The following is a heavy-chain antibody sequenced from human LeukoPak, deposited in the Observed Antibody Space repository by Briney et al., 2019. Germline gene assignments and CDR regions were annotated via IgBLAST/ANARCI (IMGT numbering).Heavy chain of an antibody. J-gene: IGHJ4*02. CDR2: ISATGGNT. D-gene: IGHD6-13*01. Sequence: PGGSLRLSCAASGFTLSSYAMTWVRQAPGKGLEWVSGISATGGNTYYADSVKGRFTISRDNSRNPLYLQLNSLRADDTAVYYCAKGTLYSSRNYFDYWGQGTLVTVSS. V-gene: IGHV3-23*01. CDR1: GFTLSSYA. CDR3: AKGTLYSSRNYFDY.